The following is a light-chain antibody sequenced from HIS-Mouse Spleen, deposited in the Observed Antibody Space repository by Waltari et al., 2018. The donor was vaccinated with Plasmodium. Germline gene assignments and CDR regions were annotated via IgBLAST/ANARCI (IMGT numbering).Light chain of an antibody. CDR1: SSDVGSYNL. J-gene: IGLJ3*02. Sequence: QSALTQPASVSGSPGQSITISCTGTSSDVGSYNLVSWSQQHPGKAPKLMIYEGSKRPSGVSKRCSGSKSGNTASLTISGLQAEDEADYYCCSYAGSSTFVFGGGTKLTVL. CDR3: CSYAGSSTFV. V-gene: IGLV2-23*03. CDR2: EGS.